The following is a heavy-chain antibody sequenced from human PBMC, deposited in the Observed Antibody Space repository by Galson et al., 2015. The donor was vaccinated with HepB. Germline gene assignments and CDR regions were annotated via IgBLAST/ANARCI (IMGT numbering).Heavy chain of an antibody. V-gene: IGHV1-2*02. CDR1: GYTFTGYY. Sequence: SVKVSCKASGYTFTGYYMHWVRQAPGQGLEWMGWINPNSGGTNYAQKFQGRVTMTRDTSISTAYMELSRLRSDDTAVYYCARDKPGDYGGNIRWGYYYYYGMDVWGQGTTVTVSS. CDR3: ARDKPGDYGGNIRWGYYYYYGMDV. D-gene: IGHD4-23*01. CDR2: INPNSGGT. J-gene: IGHJ6*02.